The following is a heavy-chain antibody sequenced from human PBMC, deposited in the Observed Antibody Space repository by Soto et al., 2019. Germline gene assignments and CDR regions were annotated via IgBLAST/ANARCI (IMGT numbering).Heavy chain of an antibody. CDR3: AKDRGDGDYEFLALDY. CDR2: ISGSGGST. J-gene: IGHJ4*02. D-gene: IGHD4-17*01. Sequence: GGSLRLSCAASGFTFSSYAMSWVRQAPGKGLEWVSAISGSGGSTYYADSVKGRFTISRDNSKNTLYLQMNSLRAEDTAVYYCAKDRGDGDYEFLALDYWGQGTLVTVSS. CDR1: GFTFSSYA. V-gene: IGHV3-23*01.